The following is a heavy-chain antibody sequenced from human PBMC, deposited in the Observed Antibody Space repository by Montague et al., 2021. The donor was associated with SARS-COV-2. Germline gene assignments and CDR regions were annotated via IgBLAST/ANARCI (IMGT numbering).Heavy chain of an antibody. CDR1: SGSIISRGYY. J-gene: IGHJ4*02. CDR2: IYYSGTT. V-gene: IGHV4-39*02. D-gene: IGHD3-10*01. CDR3: ARGMIRGVTTPFDY. Sequence: SDTLSLTCSVSSGSIISRGYYWGWIRQPPGKELEWIGNIYYSGTTYYNPSLQSRGTISVDTSKNHLSLRLSSVTAADTAVYFCARGMIRGVTTPFDYWGQGSQVTVSS.